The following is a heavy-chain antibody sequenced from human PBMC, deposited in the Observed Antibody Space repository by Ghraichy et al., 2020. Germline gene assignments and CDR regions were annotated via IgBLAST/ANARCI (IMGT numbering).Heavy chain of an antibody. D-gene: IGHD3-16*01. V-gene: IGHV3-49*03. J-gene: IGHJ4*02. CDR2: IRSKAHSGTT. Sequence: GGSLRLSCTGSGFTFGDYGMSWIRQAPGKGLEWLSFIRSKAHSGTTEYAASVRDRFTISRDDSKSIAYLQMNNLKAEDTAVYYCTRGSTDYGWFSDNWGQGTLVTVSS. CDR1: GFTFGDYG. CDR3: TRGSTDYGWFSDN.